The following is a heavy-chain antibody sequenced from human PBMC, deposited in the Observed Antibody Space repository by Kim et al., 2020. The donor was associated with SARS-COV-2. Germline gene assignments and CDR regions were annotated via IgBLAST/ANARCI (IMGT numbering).Heavy chain of an antibody. D-gene: IGHD3-22*01. V-gene: IGHV3-23*01. J-gene: IGHJ4*02. CDR3: AKDSPNYYDSSGYYYFDY. Sequence: GGSLRLSCAASGFTFSSYAMSWVRQAPGKGLEWVSAISGSGGSTYYADSVKGRFTISRDNSKNTLYLQMNSLRAEDTAVYYCAKDSPNYYDSSGYYYFDYWGQGTLVTVSS. CDR1: GFTFSSYA. CDR2: ISGSGGST.